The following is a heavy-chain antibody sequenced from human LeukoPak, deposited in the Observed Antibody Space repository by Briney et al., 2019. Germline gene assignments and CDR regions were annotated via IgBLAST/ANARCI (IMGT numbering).Heavy chain of an antibody. Sequence: SQTLSLTCAVSGGSISSGGYSWSWIRQPPGKGLEWIGEINHSGSTNYNPSLKSRVTISVDTSKNQFSLKLSSVTAADTAVYYCARVAGDIVVVPAAIPGDAFDIWGQGTMVTVSS. CDR3: ARVAGDIVVVPAAIPGDAFDI. CDR2: INHSGST. D-gene: IGHD2-2*02. V-gene: IGHV4-30-2*01. J-gene: IGHJ3*02. CDR1: GGSISSGGYS.